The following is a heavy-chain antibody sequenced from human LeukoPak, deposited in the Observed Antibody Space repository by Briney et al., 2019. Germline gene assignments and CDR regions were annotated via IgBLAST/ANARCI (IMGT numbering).Heavy chain of an antibody. CDR2: IRYDGSTK. J-gene: IGHJ4*02. D-gene: IGHD3-3*01. CDR1: GFSFNTYG. CDR3: AKKGGNYDYFDY. V-gene: IGHV3-30*02. Sequence: GGSLRLSCAASGFSFNTYGMHWVRQAPGKGLEWVAYIRYDGSTKYYADSVRGRFTISRDNSKNTLYLEMNSLRAEDTAVFYRAKKGGNYDYFDYWGQGNLVTVSS.